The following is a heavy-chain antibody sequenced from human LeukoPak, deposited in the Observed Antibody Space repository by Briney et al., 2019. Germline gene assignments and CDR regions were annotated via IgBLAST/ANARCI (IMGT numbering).Heavy chain of an antibody. D-gene: IGHD6-13*01. CDR3: VRGIAAAFDY. CDR2: IYYSGST. Sequence: SETLSLTCTVSGGSISSSSYYWGWIRQPPGKGLEWIGSIYYSGSTYYNPSLKSRVTISVDTSKNQFSLKLSSVTAADTAVYYCVRGIAAAFDYWGQGTLDTVSS. J-gene: IGHJ4*02. CDR1: GGSISSSSYY. V-gene: IGHV4-39*01.